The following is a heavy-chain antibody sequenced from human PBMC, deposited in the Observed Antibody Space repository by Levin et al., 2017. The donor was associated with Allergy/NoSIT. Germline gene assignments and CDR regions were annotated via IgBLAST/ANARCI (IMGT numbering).Heavy chain of an antibody. V-gene: IGHV3-23*01. CDR1: GFTFSSYA. CDR3: AKDTSGYTTRYFDY. J-gene: IGHJ4*02. CDR2: ISGSGGST. Sequence: GGSLRLSCAASGFTFSSYAMNWVRQAPGKGLEWVSAISGSGGSTYYADSVKGRFTISRDNSKNTLYLQMNSLRAEDTAVYYCAKDTSGYTTRYFDYWGQGTLVTVSS. D-gene: IGHD6-13*01.